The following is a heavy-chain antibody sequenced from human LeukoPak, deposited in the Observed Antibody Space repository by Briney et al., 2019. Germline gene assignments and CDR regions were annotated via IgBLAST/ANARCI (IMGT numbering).Heavy chain of an antibody. V-gene: IGHV3-23*01. CDR2: ISGSGGST. Sequence: HPGGSLRLSCAASGFTFSSYAMSWVRQAPGKGLEWVSAISGSGGSTYYADSVKGRFTISRDNSKNTLYLQMNSLRAEDTAVYYCAKSKPRALYYDTLTGDDAFDIWGQGTMVTVSS. CDR1: GFTFSSYA. J-gene: IGHJ3*02. D-gene: IGHD3-9*01. CDR3: AKSKPRALYYDTLTGDDAFDI.